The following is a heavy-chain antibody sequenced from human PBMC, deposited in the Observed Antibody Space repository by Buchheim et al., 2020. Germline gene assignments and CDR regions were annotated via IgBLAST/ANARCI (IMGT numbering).Heavy chain of an antibody. Sequence: QVQLVQSGAEVKKPGASVKVSCQASGYTFTSYYMHWVRQAPGQGLEWMGIINPSGGSTSYAQKFQGRVTMTRDTSTSTVYMELSSLRSEDTAVYYCAREEAAADIYYYYGMDVWGQGTT. J-gene: IGHJ6*02. CDR1: GYTFTSYY. V-gene: IGHV1-46*03. D-gene: IGHD6-13*01. CDR3: AREEAAADIYYYYGMDV. CDR2: INPSGGST.